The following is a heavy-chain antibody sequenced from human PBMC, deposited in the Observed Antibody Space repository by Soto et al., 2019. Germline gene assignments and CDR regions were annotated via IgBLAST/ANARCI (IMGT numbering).Heavy chain of an antibody. J-gene: IGHJ5*02. D-gene: IGHD3-10*01. CDR1: GYTFTVYY. CDR2: INPNSGGT. CDR3: ARGVRVYYGSGRNWFDP. Sequence: ASVKVSCKASGYTFTVYYMHWVRQAPGQGLEWMGWINPNSGGTNYAQKFQGWVTMTRDTSISTAYMELSRLRSDDTAVYYCARGVRVYYGSGRNWFDPWGQGTLVTVSS. V-gene: IGHV1-2*04.